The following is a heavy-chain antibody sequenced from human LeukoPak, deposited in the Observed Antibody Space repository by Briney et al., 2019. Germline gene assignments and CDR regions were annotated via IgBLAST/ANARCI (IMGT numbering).Heavy chain of an antibody. Sequence: SETLSLTCTVSGGSISSNSYYWGWIRQPPGKGLEWIGSIYYSGSTSYNPSLKRRVTMLVDTSKNQFSLKLSSVTAADTAVYYCAKAPMIVVVPPPGNAEGYFDYWGQGTLGTVSS. CDR3: AKAPMIVVVPPPGNAEGYFDY. CDR1: GGSISSNSYY. D-gene: IGHD3-22*01. CDR2: IYYSGST. J-gene: IGHJ4*02. V-gene: IGHV4-39*07.